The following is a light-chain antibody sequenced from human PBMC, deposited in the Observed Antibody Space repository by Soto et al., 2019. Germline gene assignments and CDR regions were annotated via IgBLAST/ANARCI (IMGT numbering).Light chain of an antibody. CDR3: QQYNNWPWT. Sequence: EIVMTQSPATLSVSPGGRATLSCRASQSISDTLAWYQQKPGQAPRLLIYGASTRAPGFPARFSGSGSGTDFTLTISSLQSEDFAVYYCQQYNNWPWTFGQGNKVEIK. V-gene: IGKV3-15*01. CDR1: QSISDT. CDR2: GAS. J-gene: IGKJ1*01.